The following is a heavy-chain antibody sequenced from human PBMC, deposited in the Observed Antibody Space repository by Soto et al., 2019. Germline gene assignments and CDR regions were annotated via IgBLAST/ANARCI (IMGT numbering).Heavy chain of an antibody. V-gene: IGHV3-15*01. D-gene: IGHD2-15*01. J-gene: IGHJ4*01. Sequence: EVQLVESGGGLVKPGGSLRLSCAASGFTLSNAWVSWVRQAPGKGLEWVGRIKNKFEGATTDYAAPVKGRFTISRDDSKNMLWLQMSSLITDDTAVYYCAPACNFDYWGHGTLVTVSS. CDR3: APACNFDY. CDR1: GFTLSNAW. CDR2: IKNKFEGATT.